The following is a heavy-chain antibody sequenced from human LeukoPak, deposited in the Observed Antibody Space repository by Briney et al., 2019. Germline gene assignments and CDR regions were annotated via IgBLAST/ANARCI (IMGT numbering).Heavy chain of an antibody. CDR2: IYTSGST. CDR3: ARANRGKYDY. CDR1: GGSISSSSYY. Sequence: SETLSLTCTVSGGSISSSSYYWSWIRQPAGKGLEWIGRIYTSGSTNYNPSLKSRVTMSVDTSKNQFSLKLSSVTAADTAVYYCARANRGKYDYWGQGTLVTVSS. V-gene: IGHV4-61*02. J-gene: IGHJ4*02. D-gene: IGHD3-10*01.